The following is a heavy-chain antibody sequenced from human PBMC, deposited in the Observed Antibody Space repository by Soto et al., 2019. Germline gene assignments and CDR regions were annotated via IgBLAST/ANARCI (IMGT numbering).Heavy chain of an antibody. CDR3: AKAPSSDCNSGACSLRS. CDR1: GFTFSSYG. Sequence: GGSLRLSCAASGFTFSSYGMHWVRQAPGKGLEWVAVIWYDGSNKYYADSVKGRFTISRDNSKNTLYLQMNSLRAEDTAVYYCAKAPSSDCNSGACSLRSWGQGTLVTVSS. J-gene: IGHJ5*02. CDR2: IWYDGSNK. V-gene: IGHV3-33*06. D-gene: IGHD2-21*01.